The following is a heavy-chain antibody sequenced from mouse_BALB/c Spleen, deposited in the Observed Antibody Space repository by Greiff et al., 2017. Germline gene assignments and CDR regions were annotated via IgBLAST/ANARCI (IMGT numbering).Heavy chain of an antibody. V-gene: IGHV5-17*02. J-gene: IGHJ3*01. CDR2: ISSGSSTI. CDR3: ARSNDYDGSFAY. Sequence: DVKLQESGGGLVQPGGSRKLSCAASGFTFSIFGMHWVRQAPEKGLEWVAYISSGSSTIYYADTVKGRFTISRDNPKNTLFLQMTSLRSEDTAMYYCARSNDYDGSFAYWGQGTLVTVSA. D-gene: IGHD2-4*01. CDR1: GFTFSIFG.